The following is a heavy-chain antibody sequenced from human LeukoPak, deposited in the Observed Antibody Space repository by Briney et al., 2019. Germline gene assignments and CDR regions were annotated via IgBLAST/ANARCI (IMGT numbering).Heavy chain of an antibody. V-gene: IGHV1-18*01. J-gene: IGHJ5*01. CDR3: ARDLWNFYDDSGYNRDFDS. Sequence: ASVKVSCKATSRISWVRQAPGQGLEWVGWIGTYGGDTYYAQKFQGRITVTTDTSTSTVYMELRNLRSDDTAAYYCARDLWNFYDDSGYNRDFDSWGQGTLVTVSS. CDR1: TSR. CDR2: IGTYGGDT. D-gene: IGHD3-22*01.